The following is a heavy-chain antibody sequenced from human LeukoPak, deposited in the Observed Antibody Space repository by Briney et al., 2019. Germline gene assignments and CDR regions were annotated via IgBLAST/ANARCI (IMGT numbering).Heavy chain of an antibody. D-gene: IGHD3-3*01. CDR3: ARSLFRFLEWSYRSYYYYYMDV. Sequence: SVKVSCKASGGTFSSYAISWVRQAAGQGHEWMGGIIPIFGTVNYAQKFQGRVTITADKSTSTAYMELSSLRSEDTAVYFCARSLFRFLEWSYRSYYYYYMDVWGKGTTVTVSS. CDR1: GGTFSSYA. V-gene: IGHV1-69*06. CDR2: IIPIFGTV. J-gene: IGHJ6*03.